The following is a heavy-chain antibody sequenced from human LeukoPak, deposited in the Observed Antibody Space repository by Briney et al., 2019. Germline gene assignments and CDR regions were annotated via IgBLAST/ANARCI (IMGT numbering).Heavy chain of an antibody. D-gene: IGHD6-13*01. CDR1: GGSISSGGYY. J-gene: IGHJ5*02. CDR3: ARESSSRYVGWFDP. Sequence: PSETLSLTCTVSGGSISSGGYYWSWIRQHPGKGLEWIGYIYYSGSTYYNPSLKSRVTISVDTSKNQFSLKLSSVTAADTAVYYCARESSSRYVGWFDPWGQGTLVTVPS. V-gene: IGHV4-31*03. CDR2: IYYSGST.